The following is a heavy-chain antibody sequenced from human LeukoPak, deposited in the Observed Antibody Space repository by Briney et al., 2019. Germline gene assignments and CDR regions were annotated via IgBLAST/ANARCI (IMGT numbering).Heavy chain of an antibody. D-gene: IGHD6-13*01. CDR3: AFPGIAASGRGLGFDY. Sequence: GGSLRLSCAASGFTFSNYVVSWVRQAPGKGLEWVSGISGSGGSTYYADSVEGRFTISRDNSKNTPYLQMNSLRAEDTALYYCAFPGIAASGRGLGFDYWGQGTLVTVSS. J-gene: IGHJ4*02. CDR2: ISGSGGST. CDR1: GFTFSNYV. V-gene: IGHV3-23*01.